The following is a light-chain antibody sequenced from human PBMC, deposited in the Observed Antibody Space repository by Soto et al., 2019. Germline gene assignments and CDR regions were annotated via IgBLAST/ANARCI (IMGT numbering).Light chain of an antibody. CDR3: GSYTSSNTYV. Sequence: QSALTQPAPVSGSPGQSITISCTGTSSDVGDYNYVSWYQQHPGKAPKLMIYDVSNRPSGVSNRFSGSKSGNTASLTISGLQAEDEADYYCGSYTSSNTYVFGTGTKVTVL. J-gene: IGLJ1*01. CDR1: SSDVGDYNY. CDR2: DVS. V-gene: IGLV2-14*03.